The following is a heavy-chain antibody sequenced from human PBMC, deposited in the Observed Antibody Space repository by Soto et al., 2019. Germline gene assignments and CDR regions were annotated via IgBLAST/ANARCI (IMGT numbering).Heavy chain of an antibody. D-gene: IGHD1-26*01. Sequence: GGSLRLSCAASGFTFSSYGMHWVRQAPGKGLEWVAVISYDGSNKYYADSVKGRFTISRDNSKNTLYLQMNSLRAEDTAVYYCAKDQFTEWEARLYGMDVWGQGTTVTVSS. CDR2: ISYDGSNK. CDR1: GFTFSSYG. CDR3: AKDQFTEWEARLYGMDV. V-gene: IGHV3-30*18. J-gene: IGHJ6*02.